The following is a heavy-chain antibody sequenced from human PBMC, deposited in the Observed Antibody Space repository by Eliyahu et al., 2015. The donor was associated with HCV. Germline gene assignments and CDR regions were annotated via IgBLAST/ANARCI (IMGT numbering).Heavy chain of an antibody. CDR2: IRSEAYGGTA. D-gene: IGHD2-2*01. J-gene: IGHJ4*02. V-gene: IGHV3-49*05. CDR1: XFTFRXCA. CDR3: TRVGGCSSRSCYADY. Sequence: EVQVVESGGGLVNPGRSLRLSCRNSXFTFRXCAVXWFRQAPGKGLGGVGFIRSEAYGGTADYAAXVRGRFTISRDDSESIAYLQMNSLTSEDTAVYYCTRVGGCSSRSCYADYWGQGTLVTVSS.